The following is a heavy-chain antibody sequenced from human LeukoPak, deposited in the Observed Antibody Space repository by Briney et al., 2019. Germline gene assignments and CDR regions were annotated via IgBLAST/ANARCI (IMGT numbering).Heavy chain of an antibody. V-gene: IGHV3-30*02. CDR2: IRYDGSNK. J-gene: IGHJ4*02. CDR3: ARDGSSSWYPTRIDY. Sequence: GGSLRLSCAASGFTFSSYGMHWVRQAPGKGLEWVAFIRYDGSNKYYADSVKGRFTISRDNSKNALYLQMNSLRAEDTAVYYCARDGSSSWYPTRIDYWGQGTLVTVSS. CDR1: GFTFSSYG. D-gene: IGHD6-13*01.